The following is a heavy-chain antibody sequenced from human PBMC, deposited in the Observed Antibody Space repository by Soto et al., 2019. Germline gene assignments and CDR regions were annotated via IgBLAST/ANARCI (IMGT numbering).Heavy chain of an antibody. CDR1: GFTFSSYS. V-gene: IGHV3-21*01. Sequence: GGSLRLSCAASGFTFSSYSMNWVRQAPGKGLEWVSSISSSSSYIYYADSVKGRFTISRDNAKNSLYLQMNSLRAEDTAVYYCARRSTYYYYGMDVWGQGTPVTVSS. CDR2: ISSSSSYI. CDR3: ARRSTYYYYGMDV. J-gene: IGHJ6*02. D-gene: IGHD1-26*01.